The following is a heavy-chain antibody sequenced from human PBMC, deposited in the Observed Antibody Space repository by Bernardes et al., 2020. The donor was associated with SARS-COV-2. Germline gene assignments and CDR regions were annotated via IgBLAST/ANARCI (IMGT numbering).Heavy chain of an antibody. D-gene: IGHD3-10*01. J-gene: IGHJ6*02. CDR1: GYTFTSYG. CDR2: ISAYNGNT. CDR3: ARVLLWFGADYGMDV. Sequence: ASVKVSCKASGYTFTSYGISWVRQAPGQGLEWMGWISAYNGNTNYAQKLQGRVTMTTDTSTSTAYMELRCLRSDDTAVYYCARVLLWFGADYGMDVWGQGTTVTVSS. V-gene: IGHV1-18*01.